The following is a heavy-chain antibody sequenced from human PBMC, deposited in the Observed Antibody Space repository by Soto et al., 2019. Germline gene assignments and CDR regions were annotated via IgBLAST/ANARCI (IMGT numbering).Heavy chain of an antibody. V-gene: IGHV4-59*01. CDR2: IYYSGST. Sequence: SETLSLTCTVSGGSISSYYWSWIRQPPGKGLEWIGYIYYSGSTNYNPSLKSRVTISVDTSKNQFSLKLSSVTAADTAVYYCARDLVIAAAPTYYYGMDVWGQGTTVPVSS. D-gene: IGHD6-13*01. J-gene: IGHJ6*02. CDR1: GGSISSYY. CDR3: ARDLVIAAAPTYYYGMDV.